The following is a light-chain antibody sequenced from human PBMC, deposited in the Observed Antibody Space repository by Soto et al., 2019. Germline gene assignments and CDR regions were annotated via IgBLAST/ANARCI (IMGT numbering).Light chain of an antibody. CDR3: AAWDDNGPWV. V-gene: IGLV1-44*01. J-gene: IGLJ3*02. CDR2: SNS. CDR1: SSNIGSNT. Sequence: QSVLTQPPSASGTPGQRVTISCSGRSSNIGSNTVNWYQQLPGTAPKLLIYSNSHRFSGVPDRFSASRSGTSASLAISGLLSEDEAHYYCAAWDDNGPWVFGGGTKVTVL.